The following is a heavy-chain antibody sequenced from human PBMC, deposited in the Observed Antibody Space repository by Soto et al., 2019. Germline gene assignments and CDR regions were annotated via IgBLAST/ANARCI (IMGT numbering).Heavy chain of an antibody. V-gene: IGHV3-33*01. CDR2: IWYDGSNK. CDR1: GFTFSSYG. J-gene: IGHJ4*02. D-gene: IGHD3-16*02. CDR3: AREGGDSYYDYVGGSYRYNYFDY. Sequence: QVQLVESGGGVVQPGRSLRLSCAASGFTFSSYGMHWVRQAPGKGLERVAVIWYDGSNKYYADSVKGRFTISRDNSKNKLYLKMNSLRAEDTAVYYCAREGGDSYYDYVGGSYRYNYFDYWGQGTLVTVSS.